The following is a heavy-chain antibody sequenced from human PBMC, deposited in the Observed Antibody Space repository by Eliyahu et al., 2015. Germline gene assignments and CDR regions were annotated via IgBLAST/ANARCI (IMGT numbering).Heavy chain of an antibody. J-gene: IGHJ6*02. CDR1: GFXFXXXE. CDR3: ARDDPTGGPAYYYYYGMDV. Sequence: EVQLVESGGGLVQPGGSLRLSCAASGFXFXXXEMNWVRQAPGKGLEWVSYISSSGSTIYYADSVKGRFTISRDNAKNSLYLQMNSLRAEDTAFYYCARDDPTGGPAYYYYYGMDVWGQGTTVTVSS. V-gene: IGHV3-48*03. D-gene: IGHD2-8*02. CDR2: ISSSGSTI.